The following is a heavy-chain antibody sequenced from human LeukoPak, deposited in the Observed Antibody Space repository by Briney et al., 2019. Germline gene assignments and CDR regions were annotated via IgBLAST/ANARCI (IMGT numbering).Heavy chain of an antibody. D-gene: IGHD3-10*01. Sequence: HRASVKVSCKASGYTFTGSYMHWVRQAPGQGLEWMGRIDPNGGGTNYAQKFQGRVTMTRGTSISTAYMELSRLRSDDTAVYYCARELWFDYWGQGTLVTVSS. V-gene: IGHV1-2*06. CDR3: ARELWFDY. J-gene: IGHJ4*02. CDR2: IDPNGGGT. CDR1: GYTFTGSY.